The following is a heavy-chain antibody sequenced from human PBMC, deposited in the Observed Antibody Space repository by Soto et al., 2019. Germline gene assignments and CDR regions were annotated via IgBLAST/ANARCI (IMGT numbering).Heavy chain of an antibody. D-gene: IGHD2-15*01. J-gene: IGHJ3*02. Sequence: SGPTLVNPTQTLTLTCTFSGFSLSTSGVGVGLIRQPPGKALEWLALIYWDDDKRYSPSLKSRLTITKDTSKNQVVLTMTNMDPVDTATYYCAPTEGRRAANAFDIWGQGTMVTV. CDR2: IYWDDDK. CDR3: APTEGRRAANAFDI. V-gene: IGHV2-5*02. CDR1: GFSLSTSGVG.